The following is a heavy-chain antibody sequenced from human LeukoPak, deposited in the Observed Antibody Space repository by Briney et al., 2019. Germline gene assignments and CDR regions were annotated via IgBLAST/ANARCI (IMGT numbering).Heavy chain of an antibody. V-gene: IGHV1-24*01. CDR1: GYTLTELS. CDR3: ATCAAGYYYYMDV. CDR2: FDPEDGET. D-gene: IGHD6-13*01. J-gene: IGHJ6*03. Sequence: ASVTVSCKVSGYTLTELSMHWVRQAPGKGLEWMGGFDPEDGETIYAQKFQGRVTMTEDTSTDTAYMELSSLRSEDTAVYYCATCAAGYYYYMDVWGQGTTVTISS.